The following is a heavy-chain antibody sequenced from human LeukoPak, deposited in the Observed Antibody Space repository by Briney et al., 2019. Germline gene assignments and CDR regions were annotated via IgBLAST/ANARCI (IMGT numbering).Heavy chain of an antibody. CDR1: GDGFSATSAA. CDR3: ARRNRDIDS. V-gene: IGHV6-1*01. J-gene: IGHJ5*01. D-gene: IGHD2-21*02. Sequence: SQTLSATGAIPGDGFSATSAAWSGIRQSPSRGLEWLGRTYYRSKWYHDYAPSVQSRITINPDTSKNQFSLHLTSVTPEDTAVCSCARRNRDIDSCGQATLVTVSS. CDR2: TYYRSKWYH.